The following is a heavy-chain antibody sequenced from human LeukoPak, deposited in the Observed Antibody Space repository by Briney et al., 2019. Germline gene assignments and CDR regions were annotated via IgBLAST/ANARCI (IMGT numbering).Heavy chain of an antibody. V-gene: IGHV4-38-2*02. Sequence: SETLSLTCTVSGYSISSGYYWGWIRQPPGKGLEWIGRFYTSGSINYNPSLKSRVTISVDTSKNQFSLNLSSVTAADTAVYYCARGLSRITIFGVVSDFDYWGQGTLVTVSS. CDR3: ARGLSRITIFGVVSDFDY. J-gene: IGHJ4*02. D-gene: IGHD3-3*01. CDR1: GYSISSGYY. CDR2: FYTSGSI.